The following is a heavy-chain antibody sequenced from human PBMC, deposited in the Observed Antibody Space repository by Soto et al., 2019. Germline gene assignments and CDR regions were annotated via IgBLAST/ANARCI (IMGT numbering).Heavy chain of an antibody. V-gene: IGHV4-59*01. D-gene: IGHD3-10*01. CDR1: GGSISSYY. CDR3: AIDLSRLITMVRGVIITDGATGVGIYV. J-gene: IGHJ6*02. Sequence: SETLSLTCTVSGGSISSYYCSWIRQPPWKGLEWIGYIYYSGITNYNPSLKTRVTISVDTSKNQFSLKLSSVTAADTAVYYCAIDLSRLITMVRGVIITDGATGVGIYVCGQETTVTLSS. CDR2: IYYSGIT.